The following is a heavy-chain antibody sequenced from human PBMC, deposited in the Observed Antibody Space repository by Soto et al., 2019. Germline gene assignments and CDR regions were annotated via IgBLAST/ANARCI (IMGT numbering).Heavy chain of an antibody. D-gene: IGHD1-26*01. Sequence: EVQLLESGGGLVQPGGSLRLSCAASGFAFSSYAMIWVRRAPGKGLEWVSSVSDSGGTTHYADSVKGRFTISRDNSKNMLYLQMNSLRAEDTAVYYCAKKGALGGPSKYFDYWGQGTLVTVSS. CDR2: VSDSGGTT. V-gene: IGHV3-23*01. CDR3: AKKGALGGPSKYFDY. J-gene: IGHJ4*02. CDR1: GFAFSSYA.